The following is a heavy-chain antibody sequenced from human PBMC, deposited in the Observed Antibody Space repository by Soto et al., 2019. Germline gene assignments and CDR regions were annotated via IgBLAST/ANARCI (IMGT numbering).Heavy chain of an antibody. V-gene: IGHV1-24*01. CDR2: FDPEDGET. D-gene: IGHD3-3*01. Sequence: GASVKVSCKVSGYTLTELSMHWVRRAPGKGLEWMGGFDPEDGETIYAQKFQGRVTMTEGTSTDTAYMELSSLRSEHTAVYYCSAARFLEWLLPLDYWGQGTLVTVSS. J-gene: IGHJ4*02. CDR1: GYTLTELS. CDR3: SAARFLEWLLPLDY.